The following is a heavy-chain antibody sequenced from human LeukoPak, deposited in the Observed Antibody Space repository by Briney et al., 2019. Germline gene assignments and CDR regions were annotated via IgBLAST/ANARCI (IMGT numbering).Heavy chain of an antibody. CDR2: IKQDGSEK. V-gene: IGHV3-7*01. D-gene: IGHD1-1*01. J-gene: IGHJ5*02. CDR3: ASQLERRQGWFDP. CDR1: EFTFAIYW. Sequence: GGSLRLSCAASEFTFAIYWMSWVRQSPGKGLEWVANIKQDGSEKYYADSVKGRLTISRDNAKNSLYLQMNSLRAEDSAVYYCASQLERRQGWFDPWGQGTLVTVSS.